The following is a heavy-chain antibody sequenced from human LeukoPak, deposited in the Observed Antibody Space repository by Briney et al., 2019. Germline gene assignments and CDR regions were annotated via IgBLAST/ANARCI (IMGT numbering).Heavy chain of an antibody. D-gene: IGHD6-13*01. V-gene: IGHV3-23*01. CDR3: AKQGYSSSWYGDYYYGMDV. CDR2: ISGSGGST. J-gene: IGHJ6*02. Sequence: GGSLRLSCAASGFTFSSYAMSWVRQAPGKGLEWVSAISGSGGSTYYADSVKGRFTISRDNSKNALYLQMNSLRAEDTAVYYCAKQGYSSSWYGDYYYGMDVWGQGTTVTVSS. CDR1: GFTFSSYA.